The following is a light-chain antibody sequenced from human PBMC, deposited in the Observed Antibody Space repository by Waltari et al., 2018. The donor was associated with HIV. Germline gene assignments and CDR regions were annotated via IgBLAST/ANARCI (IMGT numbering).Light chain of an antibody. Sequence: QPVLTQPHSASVSLGASVTLTCTLHRSYPNSEIDWYQQRPGKGPRFVMRVGTGGIVGSKGDGVPDRFSVLASGLNRYLTIKNIQEEDESDYYCGAGHGSGSKFVYVFATGTKVTV. V-gene: IGLV9-49*01. CDR3: GAGHGSGSKFVYV. CDR1: RSYPNSE. J-gene: IGLJ1*01. CDR2: VGTGGIVG.